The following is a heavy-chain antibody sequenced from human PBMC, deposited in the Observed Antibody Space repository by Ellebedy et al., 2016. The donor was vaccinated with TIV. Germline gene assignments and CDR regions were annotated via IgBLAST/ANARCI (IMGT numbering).Heavy chain of an antibody. CDR2: IGYSGST. Sequence: SETLSLTCTVSGGSISSTNYYWTWVRQHPGKGLEWIGYIGYSGSTYYSPSLRGRGIISLDTSKNQFSLKLSSVTAADTAVYYCARDAYDTVTGWSEGMDVWGQGTTVTVSS. CDR3: ARDAYDTVTGWSEGMDV. J-gene: IGHJ6*02. V-gene: IGHV4-31*03. D-gene: IGHD3-9*01. CDR1: GGSISSTNYY.